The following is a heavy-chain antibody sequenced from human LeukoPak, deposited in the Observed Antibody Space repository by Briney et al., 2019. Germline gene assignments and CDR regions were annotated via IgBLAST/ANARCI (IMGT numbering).Heavy chain of an antibody. CDR2: INQGGSIK. Sequence: GGSLRLSCAASGFIFRNSWMTWIRRAPGKGLEWVANINQGGSIKNYVESVKGRFTISRDDAKNSLFLQMNSLRAEDTAIYYCARSLTTLTYEGYWGQGTLVTVSS. CDR3: ARSLTTLTYEGY. J-gene: IGHJ4*02. CDR1: GFIFRNSW. D-gene: IGHD1-1*01. V-gene: IGHV3-7*01.